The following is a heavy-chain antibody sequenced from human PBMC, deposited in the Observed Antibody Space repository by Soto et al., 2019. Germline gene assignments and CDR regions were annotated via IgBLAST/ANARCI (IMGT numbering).Heavy chain of an antibody. V-gene: IGHV3-23*01. CDR1: GFTFSSYA. CDR3: ARDVSEGIAAHPYNWFDP. Sequence: GGSLRLSCAASGFTFSSYAMSWVRQAPGKGLEWVSAISGSGGSTYYADSVKGRFTNSRDNAKNSLYPQMNSLRAEDTAVYYCARDVSEGIAAHPYNWFDPWGQGTLVTVSS. D-gene: IGHD6-6*01. CDR2: ISGSGGST. J-gene: IGHJ5*02.